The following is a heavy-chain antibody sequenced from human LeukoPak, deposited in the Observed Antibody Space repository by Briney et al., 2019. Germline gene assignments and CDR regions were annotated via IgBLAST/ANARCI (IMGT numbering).Heavy chain of an antibody. CDR1: GFTFSSYA. J-gene: IGHJ6*02. CDR3: AKAVRAYYYDSSGRYYGMDV. D-gene: IGHD3-22*01. Sequence: GSLRLSCAASGFTFSSYAMSWVRQAPGKGLEWVSAIIGSGGSTYYADSVKGRFTISRDNSKNTLYLQMNSLRAEDTAVYYCAKAVRAYYYDSSGRYYGMDVWGQGTTVTVSS. CDR2: IIGSGGST. V-gene: IGHV3-23*01.